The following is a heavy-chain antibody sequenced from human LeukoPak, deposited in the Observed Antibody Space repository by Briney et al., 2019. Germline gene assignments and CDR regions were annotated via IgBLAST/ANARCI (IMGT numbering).Heavy chain of an antibody. V-gene: IGHV1-3*01. CDR1: GYTFTSYA. CDR2: INAGNGNT. D-gene: IGHD1-26*01. J-gene: IGHJ3*02. CDR3: ARVRWELLVDAFDI. Sequence: ASVKVSCKASGYTFTSYAMHWVRQAPGQRLEWMGWINAGNGNTKYSQKFQGRVTITRDTSASTAYMELSSLRSEDTAVYYCARVRWELLVDAFDIWGQGTMVTVSS.